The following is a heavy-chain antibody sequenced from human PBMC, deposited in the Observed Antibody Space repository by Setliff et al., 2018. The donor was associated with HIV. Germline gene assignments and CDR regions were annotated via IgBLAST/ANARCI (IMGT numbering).Heavy chain of an antibody. CDR1: GYTFSSYG. J-gene: IGHJ6*03. Sequence: ASVKVSCKASGYTFSSYGISWLRQAPGQALEWMGWISPYNGNTNYAQKVQGRVTLTTDASTSTAYMELRSLRSDDTAVYYCARDGFSSYGRFYGNYYYYYMDVWGKGTTVTVSS. CDR3: ARDGFSSYGRFYGNYYYYYMDV. V-gene: IGHV1-18*01. D-gene: IGHD3-3*01. CDR2: ISPYNGNT.